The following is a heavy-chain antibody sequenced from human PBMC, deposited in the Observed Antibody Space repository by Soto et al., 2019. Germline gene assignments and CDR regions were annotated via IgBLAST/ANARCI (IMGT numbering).Heavy chain of an antibody. Sequence: GKGLEWVAVISYDGSNKYYADAVKGRFTSSRDNSKNTLYLQMNSLRAEDTAVYYCAKEEVVVRCFKAEDCIRYCATVSAFLLNPSSDL. V-gene: IGHV3-30*18. CDR3: AKEEVVVRCFKAEDCIRYCATVSAFLLNPSSDL. CDR2: ISYDGSNK. J-gene: IGHJ2*01. D-gene: IGHD3-10*01.